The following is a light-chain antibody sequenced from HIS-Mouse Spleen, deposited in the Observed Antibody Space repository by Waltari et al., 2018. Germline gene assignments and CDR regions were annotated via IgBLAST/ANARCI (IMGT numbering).Light chain of an antibody. CDR3: MQGTHWLT. CDR2: KVS. Sequence: VVMTESPLPLPVTHGQPASSACSSSQSLVQSDVNTYLTCFQQRPGQSPRRLIYKVSNRDSGVPDRFSGSGSGTDFTLKISRVEAEDVGVYYCMQGTHWLTFGGGTKVEIK. J-gene: IGKJ4*01. V-gene: IGKV2-30*02. CDR1: QSLVQSDVNTY.